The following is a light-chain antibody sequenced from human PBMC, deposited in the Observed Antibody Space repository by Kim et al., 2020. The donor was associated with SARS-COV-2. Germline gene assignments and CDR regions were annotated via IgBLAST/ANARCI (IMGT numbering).Light chain of an antibody. J-gene: IGLJ3*02. CDR2: DGI. V-gene: IGLV2-14*03. CDR1: NSDIGGYKS. CDR3: SSYTSGTTWV. Sequence: GQSITISGTGTNSDIGGYKSAAWYQQSPGKAPKLIIYDGIYRASGVSNRFSGSKSGNTASLTITGLQTEDEGDYYCSSYTSGTTWVFGGGTQLTVL.